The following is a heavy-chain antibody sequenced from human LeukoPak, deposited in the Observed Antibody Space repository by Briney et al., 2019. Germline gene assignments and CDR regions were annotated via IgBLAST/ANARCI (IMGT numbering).Heavy chain of an antibody. CDR3: ARGGGVIDY. CDR1: GFTFSNSA. J-gene: IGHJ4*02. V-gene: IGHV3-23*01. Sequence: GGSLRLSCAASGFTFSNSAMSWVRQAPGKGLEWVSTLSGSGITTYYADSVKGRFTISRDNSKNTLYLQMNSLRAEDTAVYCCARGGGVIDYWGQGTLVTVSS. CDR2: LSGSGITT. D-gene: IGHD2-21*01.